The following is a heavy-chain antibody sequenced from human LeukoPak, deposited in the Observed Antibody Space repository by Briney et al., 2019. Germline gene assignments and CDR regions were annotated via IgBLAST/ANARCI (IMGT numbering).Heavy chain of an antibody. Sequence: PGGSLRLACAASGFTFSSCGMTWVRQAPGKGLEWVSRISGSDDGTYYADSVKGRFTNSRDNSKNTLYLQMNSLRAEDTAVYYCAKRGPIYSSSPGNYFDYWGQGTLVTVSS. D-gene: IGHD6-6*01. V-gene: IGHV3-23*01. CDR2: ISGSDDGT. CDR3: AKRGPIYSSSPGNYFDY. J-gene: IGHJ4*02. CDR1: GFTFSSCG.